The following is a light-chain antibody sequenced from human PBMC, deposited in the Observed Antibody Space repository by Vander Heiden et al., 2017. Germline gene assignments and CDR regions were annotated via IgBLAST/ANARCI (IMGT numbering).Light chain of an antibody. V-gene: IGKV2-28*01. CDR1: QSLLHSNGYNY. J-gene: IGKJ3*01. CDR3: KQYLQTHF. CDR2: WGS. Sequence: DIVMTQSPLSLPVTPGEPASISCRSSQSLLHSNGYNYLDWYLQKPGQSPQLLIYWGSKRAYGVPDRFSGSGSGTDFTLKSSRGEAEDVGVYYCKQYLQTHFFGHGTKVDIK.